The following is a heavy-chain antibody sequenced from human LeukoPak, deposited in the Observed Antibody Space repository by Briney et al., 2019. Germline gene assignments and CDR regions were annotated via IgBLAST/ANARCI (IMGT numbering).Heavy chain of an antibody. CDR3: ARDRDYGAPDY. V-gene: IGHV3-74*01. D-gene: IGHD4-17*01. CDR2: INGDGTSTST. CDR1: GFTFSTYW. Sequence: PGGSLRLSCAASGFTFSTYWMHWVRPAPGKGLVWVSRINGDGTSTSTSYADSVKGRFTISRDNAKNTLYLHMNTLRAEDTAVYYCARDRDYGAPDYWGQGTLVTVSS. J-gene: IGHJ4*02.